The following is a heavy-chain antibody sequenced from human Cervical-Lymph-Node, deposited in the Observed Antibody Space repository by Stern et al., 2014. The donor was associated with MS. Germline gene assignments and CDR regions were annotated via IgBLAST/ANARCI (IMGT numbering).Heavy chain of an antibody. CDR1: GGTFSSSYA. Sequence: QLVQSGAEVKKPGSSVNVSCMASGGTFSSSYAITWMRQAPGQGLEWMGRIIPILGLPYYAQKFQGRVTITADTSTNTAYMGLNSLTSEDTAVYYCARGVVSNRATATLHNLFDPWGQGTLVTVSS. CDR3: ARGVVSNRATATLHNLFDP. CDR2: IIPILGLP. V-gene: IGHV1-69*09. D-gene: IGHD1-1*01. J-gene: IGHJ5*02.